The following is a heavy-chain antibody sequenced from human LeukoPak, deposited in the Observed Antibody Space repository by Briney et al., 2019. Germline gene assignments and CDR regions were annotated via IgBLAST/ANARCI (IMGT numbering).Heavy chain of an antibody. CDR2: IYYSGST. Sequence: SGTLSLTCGVSGGSISSGGYYWSWIRQHPGKGLEWIGYIYYSGSTYYNPSLKSRVTISVDTSKNQFSLKLSSVTAADTAVYYCARDRGRGEWLLWGQGTLVTVSS. V-gene: IGHV4-31*11. J-gene: IGHJ4*02. D-gene: IGHD3-3*01. CDR1: GGSISSGGYY. CDR3: ARDRGRGEWLL.